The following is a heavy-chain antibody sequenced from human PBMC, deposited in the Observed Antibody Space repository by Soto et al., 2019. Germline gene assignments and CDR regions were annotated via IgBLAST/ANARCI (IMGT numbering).Heavy chain of an antibody. D-gene: IGHD7-27*01. Sequence: PSETLSLTCTVSGGSIGSYHWTWIRQPPGKGLEWIGYIYYTGTTYYDPSLKSRLTISVDTSKNQFSLKLSSVTAADTGVYYCARRWGRTFDYWGQGTLVTVSS. CDR3: ARRWGRTFDY. CDR2: IYYTGTT. CDR1: GGSIGSYH. J-gene: IGHJ4*02. V-gene: IGHV4-59*08.